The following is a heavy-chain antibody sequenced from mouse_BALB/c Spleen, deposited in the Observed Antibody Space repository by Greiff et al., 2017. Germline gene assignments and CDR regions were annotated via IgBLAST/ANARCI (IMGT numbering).Heavy chain of an antibody. Sequence: QVQLKESGPGLVQPSQSLSITCTVSGFSLTSYGVHWVRQSPGKGLEWLGVIWSGGSTDYNAAFISRLSISKDNSKSQVFFKMNSLQADDTAIYYCARNWGYYYGSSYYAMDYWGQGTSVTVSS. CDR1: GFSLTSYG. D-gene: IGHD1-1*01. CDR2: IWSGGST. J-gene: IGHJ4*01. V-gene: IGHV2-4-1*01. CDR3: ARNWGYYYGSSYYAMDY.